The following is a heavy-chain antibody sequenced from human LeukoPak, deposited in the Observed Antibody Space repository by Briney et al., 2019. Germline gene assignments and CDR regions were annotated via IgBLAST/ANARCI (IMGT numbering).Heavy chain of an antibody. CDR2: ISAYNGNT. CDR3: ARVRATYCSSTSCALYYYYYMDV. D-gene: IGHD2-2*01. Sequence: ASVKVSCKASGYTFTSYGISWVRQAPGQGLEWMGWISAYNGNTNYAQKLQGRVTMTTDTSTSTAYMELRSLRSDDTAVYYCARVRATYCSSTSCALYYYYYMDVWGKGTTVTVSS. V-gene: IGHV1-18*01. J-gene: IGHJ6*03. CDR1: GYTFTSYG.